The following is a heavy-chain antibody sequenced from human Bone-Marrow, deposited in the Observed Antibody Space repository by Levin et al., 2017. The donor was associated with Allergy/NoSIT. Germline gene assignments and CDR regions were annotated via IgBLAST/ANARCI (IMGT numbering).Heavy chain of an antibody. V-gene: IGHV5-51*01. J-gene: IGHJ4*02. Sequence: KHGESLKISCKGSGYTFSSYWIGWVRQMPGKGLEWMGIVYPGDSDTRYSPSFQGQVTISVDKSIRTAYLQWSGLKASDSAMYYCAKQESSGWYMGSFLWGQGTLVTVSS. CDR3: AKQESSGWYMGSFL. CDR1: GYTFSSYW. D-gene: IGHD6-19*01. CDR2: VYPGDSDT.